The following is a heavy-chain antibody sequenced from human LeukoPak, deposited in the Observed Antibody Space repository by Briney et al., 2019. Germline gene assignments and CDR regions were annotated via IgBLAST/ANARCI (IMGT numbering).Heavy chain of an antibody. V-gene: IGHV1-2*02. D-gene: IGHD3-10*01. CDR1: GYTFTGYY. CDR2: INPNSGGT. J-gene: IGHJ4*02. CDR3: ARLWFGESSKNFFDY. Sequence: ASVKVSCKASGYTFTGYYMHWVRQAPGQGLEWMGWINPNSGGTNYAQKFQSRVTMTRDTSISTAYMELSRLRSDDTAVYYCARLWFGESSKNFFDYWGQGTLVTVSS.